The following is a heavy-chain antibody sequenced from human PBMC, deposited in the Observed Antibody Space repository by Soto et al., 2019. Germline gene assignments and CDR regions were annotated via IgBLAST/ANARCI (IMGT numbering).Heavy chain of an antibody. CDR2: ISGSGGST. CDR1: GFTFSSYA. D-gene: IGHD2-2*01. Sequence: GGSLRLSCAASGFTFSSYAMSWVRQAPGKGLEWVSAISGSGGSTYYADSVKGRFTISREKSKNTLYLQMNSLRAEDTAVYYCAKGRDCSSTSCPLGAFDIWGQGTMVTVSS. CDR3: AKGRDCSSTSCPLGAFDI. J-gene: IGHJ3*02. V-gene: IGHV3-23*01.